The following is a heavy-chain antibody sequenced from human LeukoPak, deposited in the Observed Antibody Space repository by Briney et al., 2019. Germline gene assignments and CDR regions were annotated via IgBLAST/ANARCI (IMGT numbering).Heavy chain of an antibody. CDR3: AKDDYGDYEGY. Sequence: GSLRLSCAASGFTFSSYAMSWVRQAPGKGLEWVSAISGSGGSTYYADSVKGRFTISRDNSRNTLYLQMNSLRAEDTAVYYCAKDDYGDYEGYWGQGTLVTVSS. V-gene: IGHV3-23*01. CDR2: ISGSGGST. CDR1: GFTFSSYA. J-gene: IGHJ4*02. D-gene: IGHD4-17*01.